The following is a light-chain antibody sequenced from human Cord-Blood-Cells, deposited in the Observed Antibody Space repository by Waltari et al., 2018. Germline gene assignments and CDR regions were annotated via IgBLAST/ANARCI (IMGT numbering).Light chain of an antibody. CDR1: QSISSY. CDR2: AAS. Sequence: DIQMTQSPSSLSASVGDRVTITCRASQSISSYLNWYQQKPGKAPKLLIYAASSLQSGVPSRFSRSGSETDFTRTISSLQPEDFATYYCQQSYSTPYTFGQGTKLEIK. V-gene: IGKV1-39*01. J-gene: IGKJ2*01. CDR3: QQSYSTPYT.